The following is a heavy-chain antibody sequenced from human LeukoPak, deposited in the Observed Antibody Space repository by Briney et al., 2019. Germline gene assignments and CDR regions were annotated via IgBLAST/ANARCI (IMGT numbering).Heavy chain of an antibody. CDR1: GFPFSTYA. Sequence: GGSLRLSCAASGFPFSTYAMSWVRQAPGKGLEWVSSISRSGGGSYYADSVKGRFTISRDNSKSTLYLQMNSLRAEDMAVYYCARASLNYDSSGYYSDLDYWGQGTLVTVSS. D-gene: IGHD3-22*01. V-gene: IGHV3-23*01. CDR2: ISRSGGGS. J-gene: IGHJ4*02. CDR3: ARASLNYDSSGYYSDLDY.